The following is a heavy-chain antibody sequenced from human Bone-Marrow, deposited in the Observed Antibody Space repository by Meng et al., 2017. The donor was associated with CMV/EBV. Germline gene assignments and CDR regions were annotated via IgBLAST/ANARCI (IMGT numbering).Heavy chain of an antibody. CDR3: ARDFVYYDSSGYYSP. V-gene: IGHV1-18*01. CDR2: VSAYNGNT. CDR1: GYTFTSYG. D-gene: IGHD3-22*01. J-gene: IGHJ5*02. Sequence: AGYTFTSYGISWVRQAPGQGLEWVGWVSAYNGNTNYAQKLQGRVTMTTDTSTSTAYMELRSLRSDDTAVYYCARDFVYYDSSGYYSPWGQGTLVTVSS.